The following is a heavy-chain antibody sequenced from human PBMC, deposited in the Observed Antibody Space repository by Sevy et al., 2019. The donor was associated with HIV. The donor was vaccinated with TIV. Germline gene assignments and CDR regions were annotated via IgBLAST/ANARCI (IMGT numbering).Heavy chain of an antibody. CDR3: AKAAMVRGVIGGPYYYYYMDV. V-gene: IGHV3-23*01. Sequence: GGSLRLSCAASGFTFSSYAMSWVRQAPGKGLEWVSAISGSGGSTYYADSVKGRFTISRDNSKNTLCLQMNSLRAEDTAVYYCAKAAMVRGVIGGPYYYYYMDVWGKGTTVTVSS. D-gene: IGHD3-10*01. CDR2: ISGSGGST. J-gene: IGHJ6*03. CDR1: GFTFSSYA.